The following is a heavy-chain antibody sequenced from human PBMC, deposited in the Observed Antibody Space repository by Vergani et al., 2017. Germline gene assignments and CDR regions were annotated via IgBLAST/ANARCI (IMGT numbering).Heavy chain of an antibody. CDR2: ISGSGGST. V-gene: IGHV3-23*01. CDR3: ANPAPDKGSYYYYYGMDV. D-gene: IGHD3-10*01. J-gene: IGHJ6*02. CDR1: GFTFSSYA. Sequence: EVQLLESGGGLVQPGGSLRLSCAASGFTFSSYAMSWVRQAPGKGLEWVSAISGSGGSTYYADSVKGRFTISRDNSKNTLYLQMNSLRAEDTAVYYCANPAPDKGSYYYYYGMDVWGQGTTVTVSS.